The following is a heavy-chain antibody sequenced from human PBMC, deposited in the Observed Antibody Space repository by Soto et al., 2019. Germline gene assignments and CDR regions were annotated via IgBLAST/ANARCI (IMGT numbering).Heavy chain of an antibody. V-gene: IGHV3-23*01. CDR3: AKGPSVLRFLEWSHYFDY. Sequence: EVQLLESGGGLVQPGGSLRLSCAASGFTFSSYAMSWVRQAPGKGLEWVSAMSGSGGSTYYADSVKGRFTISRDNSKNTLYLQMNSLRAEDTAVYYCAKGPSVLRFLEWSHYFDYWGQGTLVTVSS. D-gene: IGHD3-3*01. CDR2: MSGSGGST. CDR1: GFTFSSYA. J-gene: IGHJ4*02.